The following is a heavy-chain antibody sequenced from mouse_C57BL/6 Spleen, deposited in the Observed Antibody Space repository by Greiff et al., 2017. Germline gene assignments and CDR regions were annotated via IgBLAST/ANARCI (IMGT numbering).Heavy chain of an antibody. CDR1: GYTFTEYT. J-gene: IGHJ1*03. CDR3: ARHEEGEIYYGYDGYFDV. Sequence: QVQLKQSGAELVKPGASVKLSCKASGYTFTEYTIHWVKQRSGQGLEWIGWFYPGSGSIKYNEKFKDKATLTADKSSSTVYMELSRLTSEDSAVYFCARHEEGEIYYGYDGYFDVWGTGTTVTVSS. CDR2: FYPGSGSI. D-gene: IGHD2-2*01. V-gene: IGHV1-62-2*01.